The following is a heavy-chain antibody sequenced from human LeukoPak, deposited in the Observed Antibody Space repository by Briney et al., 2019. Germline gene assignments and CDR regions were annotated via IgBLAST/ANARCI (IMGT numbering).Heavy chain of an antibody. CDR1: GYSFTSYW. D-gene: IGHD3-22*01. CDR2: ICPGDSDT. Sequence: GESLKISCKGSGYSFTSYWIGWVRQMPGKGLEWMGIICPGDSDTRYSPSFQGQVTISADKSISTAYLQWSSLKASDTAMYYCARRGGYDSSGYYYGSFDYWGQGTLVTVSS. CDR3: ARRGGYDSSGYYYGSFDY. V-gene: IGHV5-51*01. J-gene: IGHJ4*02.